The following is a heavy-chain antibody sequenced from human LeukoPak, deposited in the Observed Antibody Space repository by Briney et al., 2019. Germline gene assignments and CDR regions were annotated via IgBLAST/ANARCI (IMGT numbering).Heavy chain of an antibody. J-gene: IGHJ5*02. V-gene: IGHV4-34*01. CDR3: AREVPAAIECRWFNP. CDR2: INHSGST. Sequence: SETLSLTCAVYGGSFSGYYWSWIRQPPGKGLEWIGEINHSGSTNYNPSLKSRVTISVDTSKNQFSLKLSSVTAADTAVYYCAREVPAAIECRWFNPWGQGTLVTVSS. CDR1: GGSFSGYY. D-gene: IGHD2-2*02.